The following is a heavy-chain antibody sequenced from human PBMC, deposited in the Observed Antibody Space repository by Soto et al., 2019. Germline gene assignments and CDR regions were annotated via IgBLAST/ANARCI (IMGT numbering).Heavy chain of an antibody. CDR1: GFTFSRYS. CDR3: SRSPFDSSGYFAY. D-gene: IGHD3-22*01. J-gene: IGHJ4*02. CDR2: ISYDETNE. V-gene: IGHV3-30*04. Sequence: QVQLVESGGGVVQPGRSLRLSCAASGFTFSRYSMHWVRQPPGKGLEWVAAISYDETNESYADSVTGLFTISRDNSKNTMFLQMNSLRPEDTAVYFCSRSPFDSSGYFAYWGQGTLVTVSS.